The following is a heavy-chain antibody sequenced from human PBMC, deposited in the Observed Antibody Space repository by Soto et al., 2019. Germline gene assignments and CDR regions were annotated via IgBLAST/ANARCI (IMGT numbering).Heavy chain of an antibody. Sequence: PSETLSLTCTVSGGSISSYYWSWIRQPPGKGLEWIGYIYYSGSTNYNPSLKSRVTISVDTSKNQFSLKLSSVTAADTAVYYCARHERRSGRYGGDYFDYWGQGTLVTVSS. D-gene: IGHD6-19*01. V-gene: IGHV4-59*08. CDR2: IYYSGST. CDR3: ARHERRSGRYGGDYFDY. J-gene: IGHJ4*02. CDR1: GGSISSYY.